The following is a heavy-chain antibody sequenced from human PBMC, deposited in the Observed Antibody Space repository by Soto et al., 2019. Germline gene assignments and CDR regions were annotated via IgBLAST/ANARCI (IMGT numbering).Heavy chain of an antibody. CDR3: ATCSRDSRRPSNCYYGMEV. Sequence: SLNVSFKASGGTFSSYAISWVRQAPGQWLELMGGIIPIFGTANYAHKFQGRVTITADESTSTAYMELSSLRSEDTAVYYCATCSRDSRRPSNCYYGMEVWGQGTTVNDSS. D-gene: IGHD6-13*01. J-gene: IGHJ6*02. V-gene: IGHV1-69*13. CDR2: IIPIFGTA. CDR1: GGTFSSYA.